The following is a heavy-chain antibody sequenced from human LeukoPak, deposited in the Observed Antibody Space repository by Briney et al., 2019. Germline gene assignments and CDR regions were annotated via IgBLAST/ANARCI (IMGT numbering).Heavy chain of an antibody. V-gene: IGHV1-69*13. CDR2: IIPIFGTA. CDR3: ARDQQKEDFWSGYPYYYYGMDV. D-gene: IGHD3-3*01. CDR1: GGTFSSYA. Sequence: GASVKVSCKASGGTFSSYAISWVRQAPGQGLEWMGGIIPIFGTANYAQKFQGRVTITADESTSTAYMELSSLRSEDTAVYYCARDQQKEDFWSGYPYYYYGMDVWGQGTTVTVSS. J-gene: IGHJ6*02.